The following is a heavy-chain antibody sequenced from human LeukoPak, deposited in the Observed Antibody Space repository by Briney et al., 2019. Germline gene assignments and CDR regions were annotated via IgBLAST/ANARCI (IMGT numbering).Heavy chain of an antibody. J-gene: IGHJ4*02. V-gene: IGHV3-64D*09. D-gene: IGHD2-8*01. CDR2: ININGGRT. CDR3: VKDKWIDH. CDR1: GFTFSSYT. Sequence: PGGSLRLSCSVSGFTFSSYTMHWVRQAPGKGLEYVSSININGGRTYYTDSVKGRFTISRDNSKNTLYLQMSSLRAEDTAVYYCVKDKWIDHWGQGTLVVVSS.